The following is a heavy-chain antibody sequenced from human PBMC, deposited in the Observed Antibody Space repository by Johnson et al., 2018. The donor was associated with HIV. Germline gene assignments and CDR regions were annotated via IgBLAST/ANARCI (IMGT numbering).Heavy chain of an antibody. Sequence: QVQLVESGGGVVQPGRSLRLSCAASGFTFSSYGMHWVRQAPGKGLEWVAVISYDGSNKYYADSVQGRFTISRDNSKTTLYLQMNSLRAEDTAVYYCAKDVELHGAFDIWGQGTMVTVSS. V-gene: IGHV3-30*18. J-gene: IGHJ3*02. D-gene: IGHD1-26*01. CDR1: GFTFSSYG. CDR2: ISYDGSNK. CDR3: AKDVELHGAFDI.